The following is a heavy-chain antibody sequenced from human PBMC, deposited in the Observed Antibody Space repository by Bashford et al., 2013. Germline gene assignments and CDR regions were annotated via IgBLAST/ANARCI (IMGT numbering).Heavy chain of an antibody. Sequence: VRQAPGKGLEWVAVISYDGSNKYYADSVKGRFTISRDNSKNTLYLQMNSLRAEDTAVYYCARDLASYGTYGYFDYWGQGTLVTVSS. CDR2: ISYDGSNK. J-gene: IGHJ4*02. CDR3: ARDLASYGTYGYFDY. V-gene: IGHV3-33*05. D-gene: IGHD5-18*01.